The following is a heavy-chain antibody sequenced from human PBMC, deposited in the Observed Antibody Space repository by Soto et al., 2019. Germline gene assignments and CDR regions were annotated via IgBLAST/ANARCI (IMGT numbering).Heavy chain of an antibody. CDR3: ARSLFSSSWYEGS. CDR2: IYHSGTS. CDR1: GYSISSGYY. V-gene: IGHV4-38-2*01. D-gene: IGHD6-13*01. J-gene: IGHJ5*02. Sequence: SETLSLTCAVSGYSISSGYYWTWIRQPPGKGLEWVGSIYHSGTSYYNPSLKGRVTISIDTSKNQFSLNLTSVTAADTAVYYCARSLFSSSWYEGSWGQGSLVTAS.